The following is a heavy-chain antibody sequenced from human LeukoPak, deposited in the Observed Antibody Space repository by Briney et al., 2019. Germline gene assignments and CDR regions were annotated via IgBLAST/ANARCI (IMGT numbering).Heavy chain of an antibody. V-gene: IGHV3-7*01. CDR1: GFTFSSYW. CDR2: IKQDGSEK. CDR3: ARDWSRYSY. J-gene: IGHJ4*02. D-gene: IGHD1-14*01. Sequence: GSLRLSCTASGFTFSSYWMTWVRQAPGKGLEWVANIKQDGSEKYYVDSVKGRFTISRDNAKNPLYLQTNSLRAEDTSMYYCARDWSRYSYWGQGTLVTVSS.